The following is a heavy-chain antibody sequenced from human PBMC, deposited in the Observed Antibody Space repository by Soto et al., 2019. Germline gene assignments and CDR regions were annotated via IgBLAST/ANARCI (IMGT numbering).Heavy chain of an antibody. D-gene: IGHD2-2*01. CDR1: GGTFSSYA. Sequence: SVKVSCKASGGTFSSYAISWVRQAPGQGLEWMGVIIPIFGTANYAQKFQGRVTITADGSTSTAYMELSSLRSEDTAVYYCARPDCSSTSCQGLGDNYVLDYWGQGTLVNVSS. V-gene: IGHV1-69*13. CDR2: IIPIFGTA. CDR3: ARPDCSSTSCQGLGDNYVLDY. J-gene: IGHJ4*02.